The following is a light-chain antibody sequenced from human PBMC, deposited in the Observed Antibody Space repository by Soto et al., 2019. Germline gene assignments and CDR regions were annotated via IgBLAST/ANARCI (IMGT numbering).Light chain of an antibody. Sequence: DIQMTQSPSSLSASVGDRVTITFRASQSISSCLNWYQQKPGKAPKLLIYKASTLKSGVPSRFSGSGSGTEFTLTISSLQPDDFATYYCQHYNSYSEAFGQGTKVDIK. J-gene: IGKJ1*01. CDR2: KAS. CDR3: QHYNSYSEA. V-gene: IGKV1-5*03. CDR1: QSISSC.